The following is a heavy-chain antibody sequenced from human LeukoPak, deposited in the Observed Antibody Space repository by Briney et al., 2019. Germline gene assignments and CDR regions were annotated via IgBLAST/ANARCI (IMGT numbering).Heavy chain of an antibody. CDR2: ISSSGSTI. CDR3: AELGITMIGGV. V-gene: IGHV3-48*03. D-gene: IGHD3-10*02. J-gene: IGHJ6*04. Sequence: PGGSLRLSCAASGFTFSSYEMNWVRQAPGKGLEWVSYISSSGSTIYYADSVKGRFTISRDNAKNSLYLQMNSLRAEDTAIYYCAELGITMIGGVWGKGTTVTVSS. CDR1: GFTFSSYE.